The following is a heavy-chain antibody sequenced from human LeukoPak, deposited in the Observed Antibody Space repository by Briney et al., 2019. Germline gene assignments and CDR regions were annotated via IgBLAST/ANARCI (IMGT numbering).Heavy chain of an antibody. V-gene: IGHV4-34*01. D-gene: IGHD1-7*01. J-gene: IGHJ5*02. Sequence: SETLSLTCAVYVGSFSGYYWSWIRQPPGKGLEWIGEINHSGSTNYNPSLKSRVTISVDTSKNQFSLKLSSVTAADTAVYYCARGQTNWNYMAWFDPWGQGTLVTVSS. CDR3: ARGQTNWNYMAWFDP. CDR1: VGSFSGYY. CDR2: INHSGST.